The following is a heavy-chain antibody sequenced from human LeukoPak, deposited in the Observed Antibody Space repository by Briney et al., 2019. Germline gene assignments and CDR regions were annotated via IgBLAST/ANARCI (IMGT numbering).Heavy chain of an antibody. CDR2: VSGTSEYI. CDR3: ARWYSSGWYSDY. J-gene: IGHJ4*02. V-gene: IGHV3-21*06. CDR1: GVTFSSHG. D-gene: IGHD6-19*01. Sequence: GGSLRLSCGVSGVTFSSHGMNWVRQAPGKGLEWVSSVSGTSEYIYYADSVRGRFTISRDNAKNTVYLQMNSLRAEDTAVYYCARWYSSGWYSDYWGQGTLVTVSS.